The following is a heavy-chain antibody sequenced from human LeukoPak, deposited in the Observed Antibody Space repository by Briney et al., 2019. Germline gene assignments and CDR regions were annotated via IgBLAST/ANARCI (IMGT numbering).Heavy chain of an antibody. CDR2: IRSKAYGGTT. Sequence: PGRSLRLSCTASGFTLGDYAMSWFRQAPGKGLEWVGFIRSKAYGGTTEYAASVKGRFTISRDDSKSIAYLQMNSLKTEDTAVYYCTRGPNPNDFWSGYYDDYWGQGTLVTVSS. J-gene: IGHJ4*02. V-gene: IGHV3-49*03. D-gene: IGHD3-3*01. CDR3: TRGPNPNDFWSGYYDDY. CDR1: GFTLGDYA.